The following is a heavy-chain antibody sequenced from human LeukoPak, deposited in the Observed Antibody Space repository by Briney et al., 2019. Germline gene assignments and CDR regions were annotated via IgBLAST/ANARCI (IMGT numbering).Heavy chain of an antibody. CDR2: IYYSGST. V-gene: IGHV4-59*08. CDR1: GGSISSYY. Sequence: TSETLSLTCTVSGGSISSYYWSWIRQPPGKGLEWIGYIYYSGSTNYNPSLKSRVTISVDTSKNQFSLKLSSVTAADTAVYYCARHRMPHYCSSTSCYTDFDYWGQGTLVTVSS. J-gene: IGHJ4*02. D-gene: IGHD2-2*02. CDR3: ARHRMPHYCSSTSCYTDFDY.